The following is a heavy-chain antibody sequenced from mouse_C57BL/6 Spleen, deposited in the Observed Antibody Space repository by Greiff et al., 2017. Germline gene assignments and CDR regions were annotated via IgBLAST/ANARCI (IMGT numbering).Heavy chain of an antibody. V-gene: IGHV5-12*01. J-gene: IGHJ4*01. Sequence: DVMLVESGGGLVQPGGSLKLSCAASGFTFSDYYMYWVRQTPEKRLEWVAYISNGGGSTYYPDTVKGRFTISRDNAKNTLYLQMSRLKSEDTAMYYCARRGYYGSSLYAMDYWGQGTSVTVSS. D-gene: IGHD1-1*01. CDR3: ARRGYYGSSLYAMDY. CDR1: GFTFSDYY. CDR2: ISNGGGST.